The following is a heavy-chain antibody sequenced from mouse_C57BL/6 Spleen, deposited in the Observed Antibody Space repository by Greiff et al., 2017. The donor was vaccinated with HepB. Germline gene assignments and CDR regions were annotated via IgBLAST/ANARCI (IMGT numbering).Heavy chain of an antibody. D-gene: IGHD3-2*01. J-gene: IGHJ1*03. CDR1: GFTFSSYA. Sequence: DVQLVESGGGLVKPGGSLKLSCAASGFTFSSYAMSWVRQTPEKRLEWVATISDGGSYTYYPDNVKGRFTISRDNAKNNLYLQMSHLKSEDTAMYYCARRKLDWYFDVWGTGTTVTVSS. CDR2: ISDGGSYT. V-gene: IGHV5-4*01. CDR3: ARRKLDWYFDV.